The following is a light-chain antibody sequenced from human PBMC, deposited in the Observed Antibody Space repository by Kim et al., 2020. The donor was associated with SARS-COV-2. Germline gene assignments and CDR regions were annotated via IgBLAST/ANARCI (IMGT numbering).Light chain of an antibody. Sequence: TAQTTSRTCKGYKLGSKYVSWYPQSPGKSPVGVIYQDNQRPSGIPERFSGSNAGNTATLTISGTQAMDEADYYCQAWDSSTHNYVFGAGTKVTVL. CDR2: QDN. V-gene: IGLV3-1*01. J-gene: IGLJ1*01. CDR3: QAWDSSTHNYV. CDR1: KLGSKY.